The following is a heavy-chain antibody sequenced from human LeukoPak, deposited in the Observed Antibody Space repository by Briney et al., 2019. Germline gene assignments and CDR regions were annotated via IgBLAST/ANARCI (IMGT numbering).Heavy chain of an antibody. CDR1: GGTFSSYA. V-gene: IGHV1-69*01. D-gene: IGHD2-2*02. Sequence: SVEVSCKASGGTFSSYAISWVRQAPGQGLEWMGGFIPIFVTANYAQKFQGRVTITADESTSTAYLELSSLRSEDTAVYYCARGDGIVVVPAAIRNDAFDIWGQGTMVTVSS. CDR2: FIPIFVTA. J-gene: IGHJ3*02. CDR3: ARGDGIVVVPAAIRNDAFDI.